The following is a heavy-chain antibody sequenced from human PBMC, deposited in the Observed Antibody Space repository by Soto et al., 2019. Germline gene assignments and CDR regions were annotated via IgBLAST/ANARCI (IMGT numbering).Heavy chain of an antibody. CDR2: INPGNGDT. D-gene: IGHD2-2*01. CDR3: ARTDCSSTSCYNYYYYGMDV. CDR1: GYSFTKYG. J-gene: IGHJ6*02. V-gene: IGHV1-3*01. Sequence: ASVTVSCKTSGYSFTKYGLHWVRQAPGQRLEWMGWINPGNGDTKYSQKFQGRVTITRDTSATTAYMELGSLRSEDSAVFYCARTDCSSTSCYNYYYYGMDVWGQGTTVTVSS.